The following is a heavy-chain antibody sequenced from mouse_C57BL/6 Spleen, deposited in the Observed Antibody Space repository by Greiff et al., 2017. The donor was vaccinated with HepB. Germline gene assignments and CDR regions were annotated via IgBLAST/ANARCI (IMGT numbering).Heavy chain of an antibody. CDR1: GFTFSNYW. Sequence: EVKLMESGGGLVQPGGSMKLSCVASGFTFSNYWMNWVRQSPEKGLEWVAQIRLKSDNYATHYAESVKGRFTISRDDSKSSVYLQMNNLRAEDTGIYYCTADYDYDERTWFAYWGQGTLVTVSA. J-gene: IGHJ3*01. D-gene: IGHD2-4*01. V-gene: IGHV6-3*01. CDR2: IRLKSDNYAT. CDR3: TADYDYDERTWFAY.